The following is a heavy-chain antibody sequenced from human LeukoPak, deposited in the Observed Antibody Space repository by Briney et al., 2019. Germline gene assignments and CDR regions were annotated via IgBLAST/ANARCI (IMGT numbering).Heavy chain of an antibody. D-gene: IGHD6-6*01. CDR2: INTYSGDT. Sequence: GPVKVSCKASGYAFTRYGISWVRQAPGQGLDWMGWINTYSGDTKYAQRLQGRVTLTTDTSTNTVYMELRSLRSDDTAVYYCAREQDVAASVDYFYYGLDVWGQGTTVTVTS. CDR3: AREQDVAASVDYFYYGLDV. J-gene: IGHJ6*02. CDR1: GYAFTRYG. V-gene: IGHV1-18*01.